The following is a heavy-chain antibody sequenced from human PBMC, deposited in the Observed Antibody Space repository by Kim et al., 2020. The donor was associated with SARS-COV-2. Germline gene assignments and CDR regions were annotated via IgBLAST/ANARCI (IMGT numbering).Heavy chain of an antibody. CDR1: GGSISSYY. D-gene: IGHD5-12*01. CDR2: IYYSGST. CDR3: AKHSPYSNY. V-gene: IGHV4-59*08. Sequence: SETLSLTCTVSGGSISSYYWSWIRQPPGKGLEWIGYIYYSGSTNYNPSLKSRVTISVDTSKNQFSLKLSSVTAADTAVYYCAKHSPYSNYWGQGTLVTVS. J-gene: IGHJ4*02.